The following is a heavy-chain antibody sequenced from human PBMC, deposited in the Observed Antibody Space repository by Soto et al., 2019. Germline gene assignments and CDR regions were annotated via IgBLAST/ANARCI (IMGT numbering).Heavy chain of an antibody. CDR1: GFTFSSYA. V-gene: IGHV3-23*01. CDR3: AKGMRSNTNYFDY. J-gene: IGHJ4*02. Sequence: LRLSCSASGFTFSSYAMSWVRQAPGKGLEWVSAISGSGGSTYYADSVKGRFTISRDNSKNTLYLQMNSLRAEDTAVYYCAKGMRSNTNYFDYWGQGTLVTVSS. D-gene: IGHD4-4*01. CDR2: ISGSGGST.